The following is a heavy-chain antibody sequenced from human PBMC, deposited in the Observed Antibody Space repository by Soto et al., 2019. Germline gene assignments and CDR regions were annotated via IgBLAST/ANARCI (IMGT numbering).Heavy chain of an antibody. CDR1: GGTFSSYT. V-gene: IGHV1-69*02. CDR3: GSGYYRAGFVGY. D-gene: IGHD3-3*01. CDR2: IIPILGIA. J-gene: IGHJ4*02. Sequence: QVQLVQSGAEVKKPGSSVKVSCKASGGTFSSYTISWVRQAPGQGLEWMGRIIPILGIANYAQKFQGRVTITADKSTNTAYMELSSLRSEDTAVYYCGSGYYRAGFVGYWGQGTLVTVSS.